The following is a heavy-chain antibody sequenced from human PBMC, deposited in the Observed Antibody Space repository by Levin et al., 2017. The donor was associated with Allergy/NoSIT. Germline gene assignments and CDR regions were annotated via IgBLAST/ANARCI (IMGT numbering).Heavy chain of an antibody. Sequence: ASVKVSCKASGYTFTGYYLHWVRQAPGQGLEWMGRINPNRGGTNYAQKFQGRVTMTRDTSISTAYMELSRLRSDDTAVYYCAKEGEEGGSYHFDPWGQGTLVTVSS. CDR3: AKEGEEGGSYHFDP. J-gene: IGHJ5*02. V-gene: IGHV1-2*06. D-gene: IGHD2-15*01. CDR1: GYTFTGYY. CDR2: INPNRGGT.